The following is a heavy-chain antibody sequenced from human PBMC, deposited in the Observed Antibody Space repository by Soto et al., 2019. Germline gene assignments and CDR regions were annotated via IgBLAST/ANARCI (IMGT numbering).Heavy chain of an antibody. CDR3: ARDRWHIVVLTAPRGVFDN. CDR1: GYTFTSYG. D-gene: IGHD2-21*02. J-gene: IGHJ3*02. CDR2: ISAYNGNT. Sequence: QVQLVQSGAEVKKPGASVKVSCKASGYTFTSYGISWVRQAPGQGLEWMGWISAYNGNTNYAQKVQGRVTMTTDTSTRTAYMERRSQRSDDTAVYYSARDRWHIVVLTAPRGVFDNWGQGTMVTVSS. V-gene: IGHV1-18*01.